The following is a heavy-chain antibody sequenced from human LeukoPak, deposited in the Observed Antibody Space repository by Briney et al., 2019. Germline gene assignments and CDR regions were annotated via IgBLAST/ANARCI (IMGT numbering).Heavy chain of an antibody. CDR1: GFTVSSNY. D-gene: IGHD2-15*01. J-gene: IGHJ4*02. CDR3: ARGWGLGYCSGGSCLY. V-gene: IGHV3-66*01. CDR2: IYSGGST. Sequence: GGSLRLSCAASGFTVSSNYMSWVRQAPGKGLEWVSVIYSGGSTYYADSVKGRFTISRDNSKNTLYLQMNSLRAEDTAVYYCARGWGLGYCSGGSCLYWGQGTLVTVSS.